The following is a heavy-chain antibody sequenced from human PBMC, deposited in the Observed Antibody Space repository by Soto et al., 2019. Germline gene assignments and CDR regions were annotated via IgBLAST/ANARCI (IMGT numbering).Heavy chain of an antibody. V-gene: IGHV1-18*01. J-gene: IGHJ6*02. Sequence: QLVQSGGEVRKPGASVKVSCKASGNTFPSYAITWVRQAPGQGLEWMGWISVYNGHTNYAQKFQGRVTMTTDTSTSTAYMELRSLRSDDTAAYYCATGNQYCSGLSCPYGTDVWGQGTTVTVSS. D-gene: IGHD2-15*01. CDR1: GNTFPSYA. CDR2: ISVYNGHT. CDR3: ATGNQYCSGLSCPYGTDV.